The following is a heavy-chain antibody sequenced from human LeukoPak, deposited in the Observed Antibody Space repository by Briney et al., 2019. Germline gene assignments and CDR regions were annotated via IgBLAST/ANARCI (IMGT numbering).Heavy chain of an antibody. D-gene: IGHD3-22*01. CDR2: ISYDGSNK. CDR1: GFTFSSYA. CDR3: ASLYYYDSSGRGGDAFDI. V-gene: IGHV3-30*04. Sequence: GGSLRLSCAASGFTFSSYAMRWVRQAPGKGLEGVAVISYDGSNKYYADSVKGRFTISRDNSKNTLYLRMNSLRAEDTAVYYCASLYYYDSSGRGGDAFDIWGQGTMVTVSS. J-gene: IGHJ3*02.